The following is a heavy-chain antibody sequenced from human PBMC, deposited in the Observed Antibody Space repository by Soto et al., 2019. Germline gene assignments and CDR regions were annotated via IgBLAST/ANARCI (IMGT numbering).Heavy chain of an antibody. CDR1: GFTFSLYS. CDR2: ISRSSTGV. D-gene: IGHD3-10*01. V-gene: IGHV3-48*02. CDR3: ARAVTWGLDV. J-gene: IGHJ6*01. Sequence: EVQLVESGGGLVQPGGSLRLSCAASGFTFSLYSMSWVRQAPGKGLEWVSYISRSSTGVHYADSVKGRFTISRDDVTNSMHLQMNSLRDGDTAVYYCARAVTWGLDVWGQGTTVSISS.